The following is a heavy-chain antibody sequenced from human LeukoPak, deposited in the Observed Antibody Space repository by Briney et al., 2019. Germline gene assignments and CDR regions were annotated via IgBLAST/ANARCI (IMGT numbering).Heavy chain of an antibody. D-gene: IGHD4-23*01. CDR1: GFTFSSYE. CDR2: INHSGST. J-gene: IGHJ4*02. V-gene: IGHV4-34*08. Sequence: PGGSLRLSCAASGFTFSSYEMNWIRQPPGKGLEWIGEINHSGSTNYNPSLKSRVTISVDTSKNQFSLKLSSVTAADTAVYYCAPGDDYGGSPSDYWGQGTLVTVSS. CDR3: APGDDYGGSPSDY.